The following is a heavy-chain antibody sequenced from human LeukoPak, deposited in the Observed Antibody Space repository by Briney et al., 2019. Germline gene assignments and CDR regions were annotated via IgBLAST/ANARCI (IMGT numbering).Heavy chain of an antibody. CDR3: AKGFSGGILTGYPDY. Sequence: GGSLRLSYAASGFTLSSYGMHWVRQAPGKGLEWVAFIRYDGSNKYYADSVKGRFTISRDNSKNTLYLQMNSLRAEDTAVYYCAKGFSGGILTGYPDYWGQGTLVTVSS. CDR1: GFTLSSYG. J-gene: IGHJ4*02. V-gene: IGHV3-30*02. D-gene: IGHD3-9*01. CDR2: IRYDGSNK.